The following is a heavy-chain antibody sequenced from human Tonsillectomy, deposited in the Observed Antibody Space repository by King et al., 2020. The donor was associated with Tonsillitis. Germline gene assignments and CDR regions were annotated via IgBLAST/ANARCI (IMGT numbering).Heavy chain of an antibody. V-gene: IGHV4-39*07. CDR3: ARVYDSSGYYSTGFDY. D-gene: IGHD3-22*01. CDR1: GGSISSSSYY. Sequence: LQLQESGPGLVKPSETLSLTCTVSGGSISSSSYYWGWIRQPPGKGLEWIGSIYYSGSTYYNPSLKSRVTISVDTSKNQFSLKLSSVTAADTAVYHCARVYDSSGYYSTGFDYWGQGTLVTVSS. J-gene: IGHJ4*02. CDR2: IYYSGST.